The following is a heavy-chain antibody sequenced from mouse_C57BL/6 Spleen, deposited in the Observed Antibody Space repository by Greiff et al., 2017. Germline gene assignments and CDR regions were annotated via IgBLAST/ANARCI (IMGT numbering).Heavy chain of an antibody. CDR3: ARARDQYYFDY. CDR2: INYDGSST. J-gene: IGHJ2*01. D-gene: IGHD3-3*01. V-gene: IGHV5-16*01. CDR1: GFTFSDYY. Sequence: EVQLVESEGGLVQPGSSMKLSCTASGFTFSDYYMAWVRQVPEKGLEWVANINYDGSSTYYLDSLKSRFIISRDNAKNILYLQMSSLKSEDTATYYCARARDQYYFDYWGQGTTLTVSS.